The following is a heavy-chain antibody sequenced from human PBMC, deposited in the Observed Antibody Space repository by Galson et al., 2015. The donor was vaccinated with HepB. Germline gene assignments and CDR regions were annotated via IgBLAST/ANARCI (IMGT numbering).Heavy chain of an antibody. J-gene: IGHJ3*02. V-gene: IGHV1-18*04. CDR3: ARDVRYAFEM. CDR2: ISTNSGNT. D-gene: IGHD3-10*02. Sequence: SVKVSCKASGYTFTSYGITWVRQAPGQGLEWMGWISTNSGNTYYAQKFQDRLIMTTERSTSTAYMELRRLTSDDTAFYYCARDVRYAFEMWGQGTMVTVS. CDR1: GYTFTSYG.